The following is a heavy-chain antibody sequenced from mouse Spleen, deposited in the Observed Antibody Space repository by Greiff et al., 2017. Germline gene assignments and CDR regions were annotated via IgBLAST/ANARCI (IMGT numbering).Heavy chain of an antibody. Sequence: QVQLQQPGTELVKPGASVKLSCKASGYTFTSYWMHWVKQRPGQGLEWIGNINPSNGGTNYNEKFKSKATLTVDKSSSTAYMQLSSLTSEDSAVYYCARGGWGYILLRYWYFDVWGAGTPVTGSS. CDR1: GYTFTSYW. CDR3: ARGGWGYILLRYWYFDV. V-gene: IGHV1-53*01. D-gene: IGHD1-1*01. CDR2: INPSNGGT. J-gene: IGHJ1*01.